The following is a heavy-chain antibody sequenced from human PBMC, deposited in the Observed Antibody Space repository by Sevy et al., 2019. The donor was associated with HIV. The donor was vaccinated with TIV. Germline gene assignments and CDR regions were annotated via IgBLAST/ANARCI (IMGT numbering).Heavy chain of an antibody. CDR2: ISYDEAHK. Sequence: GGSLRLSCVTSGFTFRTSGMHWVRQSPGKGLEWVAIISYDEAHKNYADSVRGRFSISKDNSKNTLYLQMSSLKTEDTAVYYCAKDYSAGISFVRGAYRARGDYFDYWGQGPQVTVSS. V-gene: IGHV3-30*18. D-gene: IGHD3-10*01. CDR3: AKDYSAGISFVRGAYRARGDYFDY. CDR1: GFTFRTSG. J-gene: IGHJ4*02.